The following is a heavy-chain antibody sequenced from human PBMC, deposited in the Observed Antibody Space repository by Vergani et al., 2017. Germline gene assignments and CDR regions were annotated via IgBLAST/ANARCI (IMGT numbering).Heavy chain of an antibody. CDR2: ISGSSSTI. Sequence: EVQLLESGGGLVQPGGSLRLSCAASGFTFSSYAMSWVRQAPGKGLEWVSAISGSSSTIYYADSVKGRFTISRDNAKNSLYLQMNSLRAEDTAVYYCARDRVDSCDLWGQGTLVTVSS. J-gene: IGHJ4*02. CDR3: ARDRVDSCDL. D-gene: IGHD6-19*01. CDR1: GFTFSSYA. V-gene: IGHV3-48*01.